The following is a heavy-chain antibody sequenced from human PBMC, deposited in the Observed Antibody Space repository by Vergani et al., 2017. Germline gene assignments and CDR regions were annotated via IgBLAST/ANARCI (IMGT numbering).Heavy chain of an antibody. J-gene: IGHJ4*02. CDR2: VHRNGTT. CDR3: ARQNPYGSAHVDF. Sequence: QVDLQESGPGLVKSSETLSLNCAVSGYSVGSGYYWGWIRQPPGGGLEWIGCVHRNGTTYYTSSLRSRATISRDTSKNQFSLRLTDVTAADTAVYYCARQNPYGSAHVDFWGRGVLVTVSA. D-gene: IGHD3-10*01. V-gene: IGHV4-38-2*01. CDR1: GYSVGSGYY.